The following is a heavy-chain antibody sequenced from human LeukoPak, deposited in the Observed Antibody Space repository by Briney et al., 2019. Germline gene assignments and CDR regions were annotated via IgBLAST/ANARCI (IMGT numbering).Heavy chain of an antibody. CDR3: ARLFIAAAYGMDV. V-gene: IGHV4-34*01. Sequence: SETLSLTCAVYGGSFSGYYWSWIRQPPGKGLEWIGDINHSGSTNYNPSLKSRVTISVDTSKNQFSLKLSSVTAADTAVYYCARLFIAAAYGMDVWGQGTTVTVSS. CDR1: GGSFSGYY. D-gene: IGHD6-13*01. CDR2: INHSGST. J-gene: IGHJ6*02.